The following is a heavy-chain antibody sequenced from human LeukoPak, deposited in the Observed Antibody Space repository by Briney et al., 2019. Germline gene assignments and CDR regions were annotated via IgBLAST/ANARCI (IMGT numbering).Heavy chain of an antibody. J-gene: IGHJ4*02. V-gene: IGHV3-48*03. CDR3: AREGSYYFDC. CDR2: ISSSGSTI. CDR1: GFTFKSFE. Sequence: PGGSLRLSCAASGFTFKSFEMNWVRQAPGKGLEWVSYISSSGSTIYYADSVRGRFTISRDNAKNSPYLQMNSLRAEDTAVYYCAREGSYYFDCWGQGTLVTVSS.